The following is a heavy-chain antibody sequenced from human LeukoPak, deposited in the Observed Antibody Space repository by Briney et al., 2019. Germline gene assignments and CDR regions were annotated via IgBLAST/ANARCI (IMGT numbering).Heavy chain of an antibody. CDR1: GYTFTDYY. V-gene: IGHV1-2*02. D-gene: IGHD3-9*01. J-gene: IGHJ5*02. CDR2: INLNSGDT. CDR3: ARSYFDVLANYYMWLAP. Sequence: GASVKVSCKASGYTFTDYYIHWVRQAPGQGLEWMGWINLNSGDTYYAQNFQDRVTMTGDTSISTAYVELSSLRSDDTAVFYCARSYFDVLANYYMWLAPWGQGNLVSVS.